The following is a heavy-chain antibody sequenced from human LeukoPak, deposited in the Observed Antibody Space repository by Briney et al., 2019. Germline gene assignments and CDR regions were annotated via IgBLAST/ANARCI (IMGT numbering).Heavy chain of an antibody. V-gene: IGHV4-59*01. CDR1: GGSISSYY. Sequence: KPSETLSLTCTVSGGSISSYYWSWIRQPPGKGLEWIGYIYYSGSTNYNPSLKSRVTISVDTSKNQFSLKLSSVTAADTAVYYCARAYYDSSGYFWNFGYWGQGTLVTVSS. CDR2: IYYSGST. J-gene: IGHJ4*02. CDR3: ARAYYDSSGYFWNFGY. D-gene: IGHD3-22*01.